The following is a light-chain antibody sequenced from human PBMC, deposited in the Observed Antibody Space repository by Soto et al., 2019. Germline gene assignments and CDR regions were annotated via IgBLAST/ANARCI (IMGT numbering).Light chain of an antibody. Sequence: DIQMTQSPSSLSASVGDRVSITCRSSQSIDSYLDWYQQKPGKAPKLLIYAASSLQSGVPSRFSGSGSGTDFTLTISSLQPEDFATYYCQQSYSTPHITFGQGTRLEI. J-gene: IGKJ5*01. CDR1: QSIDSY. CDR2: AAS. V-gene: IGKV1-39*01. CDR3: QQSYSTPHIT.